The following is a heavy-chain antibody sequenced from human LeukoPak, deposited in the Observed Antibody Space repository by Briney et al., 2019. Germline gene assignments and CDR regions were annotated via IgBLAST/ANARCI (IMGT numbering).Heavy chain of an antibody. CDR2: TSGSGGNP. CDR3: AKETGIILVRGAVDY. D-gene: IGHD3-10*01. V-gene: IGHV3-23*01. CDR1: GFAFSSYT. J-gene: IGHJ4*02. Sequence: GGSLRLSCAASGFAFSSYTMSWVRQAPGKGLEWVSVTSGSGGNPYYADSVKGRFTISRDNSKNTLYLHMNSLRAEDTALYYCAKETGIILVRGAVDYWGQGTLVTVSS.